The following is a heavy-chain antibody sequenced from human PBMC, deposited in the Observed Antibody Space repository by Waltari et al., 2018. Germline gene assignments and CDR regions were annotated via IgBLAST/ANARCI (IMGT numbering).Heavy chain of an antibody. V-gene: IGHV3-49*03. CDR1: GFNFADYT. D-gene: IGHD4-17*01. J-gene: IGHJ4*02. Sequence: EVQLVESGGGLVQPGRSLRLSCAASGFNFADYTMSWFRLAPGKGLEWVGFIRSKTYGGAAAYAASVKGRFTISRDDSNSIAYLQMNSLKIEDTAVYYWTRGTTHGGQGTLVIVSS. CDR2: IRSKTYGGAA. CDR3: TRGTTH.